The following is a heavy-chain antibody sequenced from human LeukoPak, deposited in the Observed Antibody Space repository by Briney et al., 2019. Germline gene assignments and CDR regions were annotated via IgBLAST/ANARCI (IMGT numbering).Heavy chain of an antibody. Sequence: SVKVSCKASGYTFTGYYMHWVRQAPGQGLEWTGGIIPIFGTANYAQKFQGRVTITADESTSTAYMELSSLGSEDTAVYYCARGAHSSSWENYYYYGMDVWGQGTTVTVSS. CDR2: IIPIFGTA. CDR3: ARGAHSSSWENYYYYGMDV. D-gene: IGHD6-13*01. J-gene: IGHJ6*02. V-gene: IGHV1-69*13. CDR1: GYTFTGYY.